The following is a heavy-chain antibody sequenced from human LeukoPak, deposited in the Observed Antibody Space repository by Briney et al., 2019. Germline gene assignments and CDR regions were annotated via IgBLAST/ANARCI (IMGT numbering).Heavy chain of an antibody. CDR1: GGSINSYY. CDR3: ARNVRQNCGWQYFDL. V-gene: IGHV4-59*08. D-gene: IGHD7-27*01. Sequence: SETLSLTCTVSGGSINSYYWSWIRQPPGKGLEWIGYIYYSGSTNYNPSLESRVTMSVDTSTVSLKLSSVTAADTAVYYCARNVRQNCGWQYFDLWGRGTLVTVSS. J-gene: IGHJ2*01. CDR2: IYYSGST.